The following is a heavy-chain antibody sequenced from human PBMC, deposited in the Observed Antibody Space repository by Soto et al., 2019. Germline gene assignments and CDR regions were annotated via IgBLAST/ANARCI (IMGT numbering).Heavy chain of an antibody. V-gene: IGHV3-30-3*01. D-gene: IGHD2-21*01. CDR3: ARDGGSKGWLFPFDY. Sequence: LSLTCAVSGASIGTSNWWSWVRQAPGKGLEWVAVISYDGSNKYYADSVKGRFTISRDNSKNTLYLQMNSLRAEDTAVYYCARDGGSKGWLFPFDYWGQGTLVTVSS. CDR2: ISYDGSNK. CDR1: GASIGTSN. J-gene: IGHJ4*02.